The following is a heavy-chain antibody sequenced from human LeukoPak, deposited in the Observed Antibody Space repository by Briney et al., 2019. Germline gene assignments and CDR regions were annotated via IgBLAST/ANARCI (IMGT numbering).Heavy chain of an antibody. CDR3: ARDFFADSGGHAACAI. CDR1: GFSFSSYY. Sequence: GGSLRLSCAASGFSFSSYYVNWVRQAPGKGLEWVSCISSSSTYIYYADSVRGRFAISRDNSKNTLYLQMNSLRADDTAVYYCARDFFADSGGHAACAIWGQGTKVTVSS. CDR2: ISSSSTYI. J-gene: IGHJ3*02. D-gene: IGHD3-22*01. V-gene: IGHV3-21*04.